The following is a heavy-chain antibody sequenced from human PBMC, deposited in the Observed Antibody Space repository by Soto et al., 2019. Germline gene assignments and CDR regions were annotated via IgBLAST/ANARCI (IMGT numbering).Heavy chain of an antibody. J-gene: IGHJ3*02. D-gene: IGHD2-8*01. V-gene: IGHV3-23*01. CDR2: ISVGGGAS. Sequence: EVQLLESGGGLVQPGGSLRISCAASAFTFRTYAMTWVRQAPGKGLEWVSSISVGGGASYHTDSVQGRFTISRDSSKNTIYLQMNSLRPEDTAIYYCSKDPNGDHVGAFDSWGQGTMVTVSP. CDR1: AFTFRTYA. CDR3: SKDPNGDHVGAFDS.